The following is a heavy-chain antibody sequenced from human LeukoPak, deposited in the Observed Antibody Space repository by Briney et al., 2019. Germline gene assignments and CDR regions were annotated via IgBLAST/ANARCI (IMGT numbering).Heavy chain of an antibody. CDR2: INPSSGAT. Sequence: ASVKLSCKTSGHTFTSYYIHWVRKAPGQGREGMGIINPSSGATNYAEKFQGRVTMTRDKSTSTVYMELSSQRSEDTAVYYCARATNFYYYYGMDVWGQGTTVTVSS. V-gene: IGHV1-46*01. CDR3: ARATNFYYYYGMDV. D-gene: IGHD1-26*01. CDR1: GHTFTSYY. J-gene: IGHJ6*02.